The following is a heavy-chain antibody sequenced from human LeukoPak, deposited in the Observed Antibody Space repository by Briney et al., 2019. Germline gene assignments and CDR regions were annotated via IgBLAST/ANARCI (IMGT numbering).Heavy chain of an antibody. CDR3: ARGVVAAALDY. V-gene: IGHV4-61*02. CDR1: GGSISSGGYS. Sequence: SETLSLTCAVSGGSISSGGYSWSWIRQPAGKGLEWIGRIYTSGSTNYNPSLKSRVTISVDTSKNQFSLKLSSVTAADTAVYYCARGVVAAALDYWGQGTLVTVSS. J-gene: IGHJ4*02. D-gene: IGHD2-15*01. CDR2: IYTSGST.